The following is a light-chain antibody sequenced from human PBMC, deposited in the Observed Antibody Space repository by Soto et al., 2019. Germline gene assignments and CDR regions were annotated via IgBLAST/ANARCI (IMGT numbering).Light chain of an antibody. CDR2: GAS. CDR1: QDISNY. J-gene: IGKJ3*01. Sequence: DIQMTQSPSSLSASVGDRVTITCQASQDISNYLNWYQQKPGKGPKLLIHGASNLETGVPSRFSGSGSGTDFTFTISSLQPEDIATYYCQQYENLPFTFCPGTKVDIK. V-gene: IGKV1-33*01. CDR3: QQYENLPFT.